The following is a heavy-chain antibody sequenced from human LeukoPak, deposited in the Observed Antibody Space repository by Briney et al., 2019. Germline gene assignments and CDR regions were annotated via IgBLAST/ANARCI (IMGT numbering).Heavy chain of an antibody. Sequence: GGSLRLSCAASGFRFENCAMHWVRQVPGKGLEWVSIISEDGGLTYYADSVKGRFTISRDNSKNSLYLQMNRLRSEDTALYYCAKDPKREYFFDYWGQGTLVTVSS. CDR3: AKDPKREYFFDY. CDR2: ISEDGGLT. D-gene: IGHD6-25*01. V-gene: IGHV3-43*02. J-gene: IGHJ4*02. CDR1: GFRFENCA.